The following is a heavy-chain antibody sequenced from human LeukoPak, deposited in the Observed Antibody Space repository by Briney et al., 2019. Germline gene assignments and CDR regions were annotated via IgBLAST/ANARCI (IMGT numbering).Heavy chain of an antibody. J-gene: IGHJ5*02. CDR2: IKSDGSTT. Sequence: PGGSLRLSCEASGFTFSSYWMHWVRQAPGKGLVWVSRIKSDGSTTNYADSVKGRFTISRDNAKSTLYLQMNSLRAEDTAVYYCARELAVGGTWFDPWGQGTLVTVSS. CDR1: GFTFSSYW. V-gene: IGHV3-74*01. D-gene: IGHD6-19*01. CDR3: ARELAVGGTWFDP.